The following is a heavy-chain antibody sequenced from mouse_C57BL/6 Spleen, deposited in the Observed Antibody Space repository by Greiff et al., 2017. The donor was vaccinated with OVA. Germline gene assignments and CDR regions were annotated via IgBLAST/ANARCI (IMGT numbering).Heavy chain of an antibody. Sequence: QVQLQQSGPELVKPGASVKISCKASGYSFTSYYIHWVKQRPGQGLEWIGWIYPGSSNTKYNEKFKGKATLTADTSSSTAYMQLSSLTSEDSAVYYCARGTGTWYFDVWGTGTTVTVSS. CDR3: ARGTGTWYFDV. V-gene: IGHV1-66*01. CDR2: IYPGSSNT. D-gene: IGHD4-1*01. J-gene: IGHJ1*03. CDR1: GYSFTSYY.